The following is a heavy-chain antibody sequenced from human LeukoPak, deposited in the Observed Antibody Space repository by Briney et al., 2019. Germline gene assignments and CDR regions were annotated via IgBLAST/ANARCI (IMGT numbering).Heavy chain of an antibody. Sequence: PGGSLRLSCAASGFTFSSYGMHWVRQAPGKGLEWVAVISYDGSNKHYADSVKGRFTISRDNSKNTLYLQMNSLRAEDTAVYYCAKDHSSGWYSEPYFDYWGQGTLVTVSS. D-gene: IGHD6-19*01. V-gene: IGHV3-30*18. CDR1: GFTFSSYG. J-gene: IGHJ4*02. CDR2: ISYDGSNK. CDR3: AKDHSSGWYSEPYFDY.